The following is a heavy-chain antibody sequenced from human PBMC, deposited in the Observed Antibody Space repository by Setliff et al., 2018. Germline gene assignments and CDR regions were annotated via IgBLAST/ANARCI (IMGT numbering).Heavy chain of an antibody. Sequence: GGSLRLSCAASGFTFSSYAMSWVRQAPGKGLEWVSAISGSGGSTYYADSVKGRFTISRDNSKNTLYLQMNSLRAEDTAMYYCVRATEKFGLYSSSSNPFDIWGQGTMVTVSS. D-gene: IGHD6-6*01. CDR1: GFTFSSYA. V-gene: IGHV3-23*01. CDR3: VRATEKFGLYSSSSNPFDI. CDR2: ISGSGGST. J-gene: IGHJ3*02.